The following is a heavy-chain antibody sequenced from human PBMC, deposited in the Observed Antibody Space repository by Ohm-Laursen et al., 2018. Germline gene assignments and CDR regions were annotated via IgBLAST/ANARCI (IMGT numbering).Heavy chain of an antibody. CDR3: AKVEGYAGAH. J-gene: IGHJ4*02. CDR1: GFTFDNYA. D-gene: IGHD3-16*01. Sequence: SLRLSCAASGFTFDNYAMHWVRQAPGKGLEWVSGISWNNGYIGYADSVKGRFTISRDNAKNSLYPQMNSLRAEDTALYYCAKVEGYAGAHWGQGTLVTVSS. V-gene: IGHV3-9*01. CDR2: ISWNNGYI.